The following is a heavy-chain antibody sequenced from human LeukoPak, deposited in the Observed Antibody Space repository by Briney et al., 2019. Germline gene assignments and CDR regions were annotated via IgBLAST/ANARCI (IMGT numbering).Heavy chain of an antibody. D-gene: IGHD4-23*01. CDR3: ARERDYGGNPDFDY. CDR2: IIPTFGTA. CDR1: GGTFSSYA. V-gene: IGHV1-69*05. J-gene: IGHJ4*02. Sequence: SVKVSCKASGGTFSSYAISWVRQAPGQGLEWMGGIIPTFGTANYAQKFQGRVTITTDESTSTAYMELSSLRSEDTVVYYCARERDYGGNPDFDYWGQGTLVTVSS.